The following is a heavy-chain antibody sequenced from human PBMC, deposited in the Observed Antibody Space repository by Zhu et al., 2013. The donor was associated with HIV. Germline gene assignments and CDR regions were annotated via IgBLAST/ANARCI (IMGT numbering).Heavy chain of an antibody. CDR3: ARDDVVVVPAAIRGTEFDP. Sequence: QVQLVQSGAEVKKPGASVKVSCKASGYTFTSYGISWVRQAPGQGLEWMGWISAYNGNTNYAQKLQGRVTMTTGTSTSTAYMELRSLRSDDTAVYYCARDDVVVVPAAIRGTEFDPWGQGTLVTVSS. J-gene: IGHJ5*02. V-gene: IGHV1-18*01. CDR2: ISAYNGNT. CDR1: GYTFTSYG. D-gene: IGHD2-2*02.